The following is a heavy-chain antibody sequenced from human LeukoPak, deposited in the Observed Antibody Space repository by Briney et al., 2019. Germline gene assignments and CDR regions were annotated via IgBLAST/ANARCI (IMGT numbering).Heavy chain of an antibody. J-gene: IGHJ3*02. CDR1: GDSVSSNSAA. D-gene: IGHD5-24*01. CDR3: AREGDGYNGPIDAFDI. Sequence: SQTLSLTCAISGDSVSSNSAAWNWIRQSPPRGLEWLGRTYYRSKWYNDYAVSVKSRITINPDTSKNQFSLQLNSVTPEDTAVYYCAREGDGYNGPIDAFDIWGQGTMVTVSS. CDR2: TYYRSKWYN. V-gene: IGHV6-1*01.